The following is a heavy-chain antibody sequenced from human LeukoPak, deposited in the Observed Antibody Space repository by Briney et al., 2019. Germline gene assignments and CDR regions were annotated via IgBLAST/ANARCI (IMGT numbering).Heavy chain of an antibody. D-gene: IGHD3-16*01. Sequence: GGSLRLSCAGSGFTFSNDWMSWVRQAPGKGLEWVAMIKQDGSEKYYGDSVKGRFTISRDNAKNSLYLQMNSLRAEDTAVYYCAREFMLAYWGQGTLVTVSS. V-gene: IGHV3-7*01. J-gene: IGHJ4*02. CDR2: IKQDGSEK. CDR3: AREFMLAY. CDR1: GFTFSNDW.